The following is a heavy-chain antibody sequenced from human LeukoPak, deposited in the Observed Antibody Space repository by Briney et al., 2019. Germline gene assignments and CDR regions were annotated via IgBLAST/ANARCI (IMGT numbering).Heavy chain of an antibody. V-gene: IGHV3-30*03. D-gene: IGHD4/OR15-4a*01. Sequence: PGRSLRLSCAASGFTFSSYGMHWVRQAPGKGLEWVAVISYDGSNKYYADSVKGRFTISRDNSKNTLYLQMNSLRAEDTAVYYCARAPHRVRPYYYYGMDVWGQGTTVTVSS. J-gene: IGHJ6*02. CDR3: ARAPHRVRPYYYYGMDV. CDR2: ISYDGSNK. CDR1: GFTFSSYG.